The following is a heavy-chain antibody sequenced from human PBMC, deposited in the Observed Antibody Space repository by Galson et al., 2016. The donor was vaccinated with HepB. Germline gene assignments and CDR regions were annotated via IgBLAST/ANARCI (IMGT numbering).Heavy chain of an antibody. V-gene: IGHV3-13*01. D-gene: IGHD6-19*01. Sequence: SLRLSCAASGFSFSNYDMYWVRQAPGKGLEWVSSIYTAGDTYYRDSVEGRFTVSRENAKNSLYLHMNSLRAGDTAVYYCARGSYSSDWYRSSAYDFGMDVWGKGTRVTVSS. J-gene: IGHJ6*04. CDR1: GFSFSNYD. CDR3: ARGSYSSDWYRSSAYDFGMDV. CDR2: IYTAGDT.